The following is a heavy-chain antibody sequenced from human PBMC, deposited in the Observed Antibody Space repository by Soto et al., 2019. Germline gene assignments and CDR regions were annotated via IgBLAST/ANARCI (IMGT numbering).Heavy chain of an antibody. J-gene: IGHJ4*02. D-gene: IGHD2-15*01. CDR2: INHSGST. Sequence: QVQLQQWGAGLLKPSETLSLTCAVYGGSFSGYYWSWIRQPPGKGLEWIGEINHSGSTNYNPSLKSRVTISVDTSKNQFSLKLSSVTAADTAVYYCARGVISDIGVVVAPNYFDYWGQGTLVTVSS. V-gene: IGHV4-34*01. CDR1: GGSFSGYY. CDR3: ARGVISDIGVVVAPNYFDY.